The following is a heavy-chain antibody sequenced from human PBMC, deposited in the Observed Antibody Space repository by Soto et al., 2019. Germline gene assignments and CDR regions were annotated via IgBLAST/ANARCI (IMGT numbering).Heavy chain of an antibody. D-gene: IGHD2-2*01. Sequence: PGGSLRLSCAASGFTFSSYAMSWVRQAPGKGLEWVSAISGSGGSTYYADSVKGRFTISRDNSKNTPYLQMNSLRAEDTAVYYCAKERWRKDIVVVPAADDYWGQGTLVTVSS. CDR3: AKERWRKDIVVVPAADDY. V-gene: IGHV3-23*01. CDR2: ISGSGGST. J-gene: IGHJ4*02. CDR1: GFTFSSYA.